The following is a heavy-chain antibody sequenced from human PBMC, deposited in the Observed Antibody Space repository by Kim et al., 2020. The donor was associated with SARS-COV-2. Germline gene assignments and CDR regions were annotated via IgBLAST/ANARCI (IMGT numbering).Heavy chain of an antibody. D-gene: IGHD3-22*01. V-gene: IGHV3-66*01. CDR3: ARDRYYYDSSGYYYDY. Sequence: EKGRFTISRNNSKNTLYLQMNSLRAEDTAVYYCARDRYYYDSSGYYYDYWGQGTLVNVYS. J-gene: IGHJ4*02.